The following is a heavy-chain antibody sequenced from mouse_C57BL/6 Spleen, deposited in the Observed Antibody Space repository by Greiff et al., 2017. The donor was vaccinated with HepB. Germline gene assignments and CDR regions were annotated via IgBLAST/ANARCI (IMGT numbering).Heavy chain of an antibody. CDR3: ATGDGDFWFAY. D-gene: IGHD2-13*01. V-gene: IGHV5-17*01. CDR2: ISSGSSTI. Sequence: EVQGVESGGGLVKPGGSLKLSCAASGFTFSDYGMHWVRQAPEKGLEWVAYISSGSSTIYYADTVKGRFTISRDKAKNTLFLQSTSLRSEDTAMYYCATGDGDFWFAYWGQGTLVTVSA. CDR1: GFTFSDYG. J-gene: IGHJ3*01.